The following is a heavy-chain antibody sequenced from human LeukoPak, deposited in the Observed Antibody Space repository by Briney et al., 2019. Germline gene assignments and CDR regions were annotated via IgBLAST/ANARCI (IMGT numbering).Heavy chain of an antibody. CDR2: IRYDGSNK. CDR1: GFTFSSYG. CDR3: ATCIIVVVPAAINDYFDY. Sequence: GSLRLSCAASGFTFSSYGMHWVRQAPGKGLEWVAFIRYDGSNKYYADSVKGRFTISRDNSKNTLYLQMNSLRAEDTAVYYCATCIIVVVPAAINDYFDYWGQGTLVTVSS. J-gene: IGHJ4*02. D-gene: IGHD2-2*01. V-gene: IGHV3-30*02.